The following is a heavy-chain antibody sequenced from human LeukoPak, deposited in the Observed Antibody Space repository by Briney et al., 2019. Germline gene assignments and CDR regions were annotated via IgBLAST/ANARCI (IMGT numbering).Heavy chain of an antibody. V-gene: IGHV3-30*18. CDR1: GFIFSSYS. Sequence: GGSLRLSCAASGFIFSSYSMSWVRQAPGKGLEWVAVISYDGSNKYFADSVKGRFTISRDTSKNTLYLQMNSLRAEDTAIYYCAKDYLGSSWSFDYWGQGTLVTVSS. CDR2: ISYDGSNK. D-gene: IGHD6-13*01. J-gene: IGHJ4*02. CDR3: AKDYLGSSWSFDY.